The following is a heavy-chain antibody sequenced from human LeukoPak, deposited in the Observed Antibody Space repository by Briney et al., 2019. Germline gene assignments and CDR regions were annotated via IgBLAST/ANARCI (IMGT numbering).Heavy chain of an antibody. V-gene: IGHV1-2*06. Sequence: ASVKVSCXASGYTFSGHYILWVRQAPGQGLEWMGRINPNSGDTNYAQKFQGRVTMTRDASISTTYMELSRLTSDDTAVYYCAIPNYYDGYWGQGALVTVSS. CDR3: AIPNYYDGY. CDR1: GYTFSGHY. D-gene: IGHD2-8*01. CDR2: INPNSGDT. J-gene: IGHJ4*02.